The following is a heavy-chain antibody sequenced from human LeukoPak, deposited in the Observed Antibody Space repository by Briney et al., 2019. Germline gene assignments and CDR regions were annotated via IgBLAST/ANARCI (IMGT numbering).Heavy chain of an antibody. D-gene: IGHD3-9*01. V-gene: IGHV4-59*01. CDR2: IFYSGST. CDR1: GGSISSYY. Sequence: SETLSLTCTVSGGSISSYYWSWIRQPPGKGLEWIGCIFYSGSTNYNPSLKSRVTISVDTSKNQFSLKLSSVTAADTAVYYCARAQFRSSRGNYDILTGPPPLYYYYYMDVWGKGTTVTVSS. CDR3: ARAQFRSSRGNYDILTGPPPLYYYYYMDV. J-gene: IGHJ6*03.